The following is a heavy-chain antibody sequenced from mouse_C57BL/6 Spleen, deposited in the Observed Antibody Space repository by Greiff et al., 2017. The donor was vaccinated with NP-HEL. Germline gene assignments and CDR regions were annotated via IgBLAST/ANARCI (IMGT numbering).Heavy chain of an antibody. J-gene: IGHJ4*01. D-gene: IGHD2-3*01. V-gene: IGHV1-22*01. CDR3: ARDGYYVDYYAMDY. Sequence: VQLQQSGPELVKPGASVKMSCKASGYTFTDYNMHWVKQSHGKSLEWIGYINPNNGGTSYNQKFKGKATLTVNKSSSTAYMELRSLTSEDSAVYYCARDGYYVDYYAMDYWGQGTSVTVSS. CDR1: GYTFTDYN. CDR2: INPNNGGT.